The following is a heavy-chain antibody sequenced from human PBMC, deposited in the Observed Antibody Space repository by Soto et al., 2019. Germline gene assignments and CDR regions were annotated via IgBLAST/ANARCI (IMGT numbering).Heavy chain of an antibody. CDR3: ARDQTHHVVVATHRGTMAIDT. CDR2: ISSSGSTI. V-gene: IGHV3-11*01. CDR1: GFTFSDYY. Sequence: GGSLRLSCAASGFTFSDYYMSWIRQAPGKGLEWVSYISSSGSTIYYADSVKGRFTISRDNAKNSLYLQMNSLRAEDTAVYYCARDQTHHVVVATHRGTMAIDTLGQEKMLTISS. D-gene: IGHD2-15*01. J-gene: IGHJ3*02.